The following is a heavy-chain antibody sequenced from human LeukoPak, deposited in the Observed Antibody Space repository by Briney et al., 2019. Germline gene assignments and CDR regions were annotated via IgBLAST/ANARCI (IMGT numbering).Heavy chain of an antibody. D-gene: IGHD3-22*01. CDR3: AKDVERSGYYLFDY. CDR2: INSNSGGT. Sequence: ASVKVSCKTSGYTFTDYYIHWVRQAPGQGLEWMGWINSNSGGTSYAQKFQGRVTLTRDTPTRTAYMELNRLTSDDTAVYYCAKDVERSGYYLFDYWGQGTLVTVSS. CDR1: GYTFTDYY. J-gene: IGHJ4*02. V-gene: IGHV1-2*02.